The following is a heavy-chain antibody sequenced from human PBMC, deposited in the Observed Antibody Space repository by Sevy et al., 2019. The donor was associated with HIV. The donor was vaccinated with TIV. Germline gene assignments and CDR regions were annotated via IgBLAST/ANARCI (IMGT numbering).Heavy chain of an antibody. Sequence: SETLSLTCTVSGGSISSGGYYWSWIRQHPGKGLEWIGYIYYSGSTYYNPSLKSRVTISVDTSKNQFSLKLSSVTAAETAVYYCARESRYSSSSPFDYWGQGTLVTVSS. CDR2: IYYSGST. V-gene: IGHV4-31*03. CDR3: ARESRYSSSSPFDY. CDR1: GGSISSGGYY. J-gene: IGHJ4*02. D-gene: IGHD6-6*01.